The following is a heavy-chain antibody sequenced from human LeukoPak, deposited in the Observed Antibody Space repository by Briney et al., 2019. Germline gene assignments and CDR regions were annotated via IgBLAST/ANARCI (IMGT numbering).Heavy chain of an antibody. V-gene: IGHV3-9*01. D-gene: IGHD3-10*01. Sequence: GGSLRLSCAVSGFTFDDYAMHWVRQAPGKGLERVSGIGWNSVIGYADSVKGRFTISRDNAKNSLYLQMNSLRTEDTAFYYCAKGGKRLWFGQYDNWGQGTLVTVSS. CDR3: AKGGKRLWFGQYDN. CDR1: GFTFDDYA. CDR2: IGWNSVI. J-gene: IGHJ4*02.